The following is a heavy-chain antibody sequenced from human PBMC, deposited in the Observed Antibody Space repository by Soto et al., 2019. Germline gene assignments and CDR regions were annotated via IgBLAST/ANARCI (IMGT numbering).Heavy chain of an antibody. Sequence: QVQLQESGPGLVKPSQTLSPTCTVSGGSINSGAYYWTWIRQPPGKGLEWIGWVYYSGSTDYNPSLKGHIAISLDTSDNQFSLKLTSVTAADTAIYYCARVPHNFNLRGDWFDPWGQGTLVTVSS. V-gene: IGHV4-30-4*01. CDR3: ARVPHNFNLRGDWFDP. CDR1: GGSINSGAYY. J-gene: IGHJ5*02. CDR2: VYYSGST. D-gene: IGHD1-20*01.